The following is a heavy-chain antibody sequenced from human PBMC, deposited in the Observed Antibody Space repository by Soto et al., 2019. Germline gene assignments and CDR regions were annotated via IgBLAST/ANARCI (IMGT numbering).Heavy chain of an antibody. D-gene: IGHD6-6*01. CDR1: GFTFSSYG. J-gene: IGHJ4*02. CDR3: ARAKYSSSPLFDY. CDR2: IWYDGSNK. Sequence: QVQLVESGGGVVQPGRSLRLSCAASGFTFSSYGMHWVRQAPGKGLEWVAVIWYDGSNKYYADSVKGRFTISRDNSKNTLYLQMNSLRAEDTAVYYCARAKYSSSPLFDYWGQGTLVTVSS. V-gene: IGHV3-33*01.